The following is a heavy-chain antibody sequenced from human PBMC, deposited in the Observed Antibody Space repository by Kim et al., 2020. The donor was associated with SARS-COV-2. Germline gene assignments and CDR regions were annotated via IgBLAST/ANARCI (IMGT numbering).Heavy chain of an antibody. D-gene: IGHD6-19*01. CDR2: IYYSGST. Sequence: SETLSLTCTVSGGSISSYYWSWIRQPPGKGLEWIGYIYYSGSTNYNPSLKSRVTISVDTSKNQFSLKLSSVTAADTAVYYCARDAVAGEGYWGQGTLVTVSS. CDR1: GGSISSYY. CDR3: ARDAVAGEGY. J-gene: IGHJ4*02. V-gene: IGHV4-59*01.